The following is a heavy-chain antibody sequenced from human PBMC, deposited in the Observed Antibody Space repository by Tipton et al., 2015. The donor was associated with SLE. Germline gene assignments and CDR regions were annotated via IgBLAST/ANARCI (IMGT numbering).Heavy chain of an antibody. CDR3: ARVGYFIWGWLDP. D-gene: IGHD3-16*01. V-gene: IGHV4-34*01. J-gene: IGHJ5*02. CDR1: GGSFSGYY. Sequence: GLVKPSETLSLTCAVYGGSFSGYYWSWIRQPPGKGLEWIGEINHSGRTNYNPSLKSRVTISVDTSKNQFSLKLSSVTAADTAVYYCARVGYFIWGWLDPWGQGMLVTVSS. CDR2: INHSGRT.